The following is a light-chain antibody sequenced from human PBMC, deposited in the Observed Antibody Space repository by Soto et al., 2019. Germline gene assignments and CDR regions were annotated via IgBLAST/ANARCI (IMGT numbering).Light chain of an antibody. Sequence: EIVMTQSPATVSVSPGERATLSCRASQSVSDKLAWYQQKPGQAPRLLIYHASARATGIPARFSGSGSGTEFTLTISGLQSEDVAVYYCQQYNNWPPWTFGQGTKVEIK. CDR1: QSVSDK. CDR2: HAS. J-gene: IGKJ1*01. V-gene: IGKV3-15*01. CDR3: QQYNNWPPWT.